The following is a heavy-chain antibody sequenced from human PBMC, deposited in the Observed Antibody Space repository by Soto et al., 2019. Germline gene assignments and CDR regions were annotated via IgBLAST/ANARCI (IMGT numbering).Heavy chain of an antibody. V-gene: IGHV2-5*02. D-gene: IGHD2-21*02. CDR3: IQSRCGGDCLQSYASYYYYGMDV. Sequence: QITLKESGPTLVKPTQTLTLTCTFSAFSLSTGGVGVGWIRQPPGKALEWLALIYWDDDKRYSPSLRSRLTITKDTSKNPVVLTMTTMAPVDTATYYCIQSRCGGDCLQSYASYYYYGMDVWGQGTTVTISS. CDR2: IYWDDDK. CDR1: AFSLSTGGVG. J-gene: IGHJ6*02.